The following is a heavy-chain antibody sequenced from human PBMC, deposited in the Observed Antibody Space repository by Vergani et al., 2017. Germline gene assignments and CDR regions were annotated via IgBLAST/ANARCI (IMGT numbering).Heavy chain of an antibody. CDR2: VSTGTKSQ. CDR1: GFDFSSYI. J-gene: IGHJ3*01. Sequence: QLVESGGGWVPPGGSLRLSCVVSGFDFSSYIMNWVRQASGKGLEWVSFVSTGTKSQSYAESVKGRFTISRDSAKNSLYLQMDSLRAEDTAVYYCAREYSSTSGRAFDFWGQGTKVTVSS. D-gene: IGHD2-2*01. CDR3: AREYSSTSGRAFDF. V-gene: IGHV3-48*01.